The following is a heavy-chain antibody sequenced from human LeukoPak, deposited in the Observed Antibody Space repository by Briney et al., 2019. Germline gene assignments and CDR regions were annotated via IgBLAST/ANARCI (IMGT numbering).Heavy chain of an antibody. V-gene: IGHV1-69*13. D-gene: IGHD5-12*01. Sequence: SVKVSCKASGGTFSSYAISWGRQAPGQGPEWMGGIIPIFGTANYAQKFQGRVTITADESTSTAYMELSSLRSEDTAVYYCARDAGGGYENAFDIWGQGTMVTVSS. CDR3: ARDAGGGYENAFDI. J-gene: IGHJ3*02. CDR1: GGTFSSYA. CDR2: IIPIFGTA.